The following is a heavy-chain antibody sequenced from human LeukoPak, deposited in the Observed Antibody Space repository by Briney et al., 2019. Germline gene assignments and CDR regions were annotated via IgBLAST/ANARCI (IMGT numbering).Heavy chain of an antibody. Sequence: GGSLRLSCAASGFTFSSNWMHWVRQAPGKGLVWVSRSNEDGSTTNYADSVKGRFTISRDNAKNTLYLQMNSLTAEDTAVYYCVRDLGGRTSHWGQGTLVTVSS. V-gene: IGHV3-74*01. D-gene: IGHD1-1*01. CDR2: SNEDGSTT. CDR3: VRDLGGRTSH. J-gene: IGHJ4*02. CDR1: GFTFSSNW.